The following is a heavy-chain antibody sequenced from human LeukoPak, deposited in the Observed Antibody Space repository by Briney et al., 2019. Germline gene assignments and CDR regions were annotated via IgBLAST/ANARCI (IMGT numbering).Heavy chain of an antibody. D-gene: IGHD5-24*01. Sequence: GGSLRLSCAASGFSFSSYWMNWVRQTPGKGLVWVAHINTDGRTTTYADSVKGRFTVSRDNAKNTLYLEMNRLRAEDTAVYYCVRDNAYMLDYWGQGTQVTVSS. J-gene: IGHJ4*02. CDR2: INTDGRTT. CDR1: GFSFSSYW. V-gene: IGHV3-74*03. CDR3: VRDNAYMLDY.